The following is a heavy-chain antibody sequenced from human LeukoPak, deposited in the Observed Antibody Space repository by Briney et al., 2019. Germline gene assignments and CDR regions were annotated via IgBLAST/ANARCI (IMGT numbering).Heavy chain of an antibody. CDR1: GFTFINAW. J-gene: IGHJ5*01. CDR3: ARGWFGPDS. D-gene: IGHD3-10*01. Sequence: GGSLRLACAASGFTFINAWMSWVRQAPGKGLVWVSGISNDGTSTTYADSVKGRFTISRDNAKNTLYLQMHSLRAEDTAVYSCARGWFGPDSCGQGTLVTVSS. V-gene: IGHV3-74*01. CDR2: ISNDGTST.